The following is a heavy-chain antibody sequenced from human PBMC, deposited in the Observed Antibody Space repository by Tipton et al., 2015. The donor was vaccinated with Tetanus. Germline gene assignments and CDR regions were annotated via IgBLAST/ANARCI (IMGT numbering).Heavy chain of an antibody. V-gene: IGHV4-39*02. D-gene: IGHD2-2*01. Sequence: TYYNPSLKGRVTISGDTSKNLFSLTSVTASDTAVYYCARKQASCYGGCWFDPWGQGTLVTVSS. CDR2: T. J-gene: IGHJ5*02. CDR3: ARKQASCYGGCWFDP.